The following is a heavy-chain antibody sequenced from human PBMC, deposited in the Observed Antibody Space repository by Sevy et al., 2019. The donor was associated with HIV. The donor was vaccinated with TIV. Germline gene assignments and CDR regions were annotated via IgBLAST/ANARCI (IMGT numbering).Heavy chain of an antibody. V-gene: IGHV3-9*01. CDR2: ISWNSGSI. CDR1: GFTFDDYA. Sequence: GRSLRLSCAASGFTFDDYAMHWVRQAPGKGLEWVSGISWNSGSIGYADSVKGRFTISRDNAKNSLYLQMNSLRAEDTALYYCAKDILSLYSSSSSPYFQHWGQGTLVTVSS. D-gene: IGHD6-6*01. CDR3: AKDILSLYSSSSSPYFQH. J-gene: IGHJ1*01.